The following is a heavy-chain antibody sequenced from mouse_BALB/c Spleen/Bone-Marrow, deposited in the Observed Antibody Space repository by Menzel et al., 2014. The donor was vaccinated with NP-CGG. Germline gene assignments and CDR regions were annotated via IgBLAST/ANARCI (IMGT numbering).Heavy chain of an antibody. Sequence: QVQLQQSGAELVKPGASVKLSCKASGYTFTSYWMHWVKQRPGQGLEWIGEINPSNGRTNYNEKFKSKATLTVDKSSSTAYMQLSSLTSEDSAVYYCAIDWDEAYYFAYCRHGTTLTAST. J-gene: IGHJ2*01. CDR3: AIDWDEAYYFAY. CDR2: INPSNGRT. CDR1: GYTFTSYW. V-gene: IGHV1S81*02. D-gene: IGHD4-1*01.